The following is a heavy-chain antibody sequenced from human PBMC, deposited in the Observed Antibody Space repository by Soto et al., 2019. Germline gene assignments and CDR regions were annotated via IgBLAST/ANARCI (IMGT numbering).Heavy chain of an antibody. CDR2: IYYSGST. CDR3: ARSGYCSSTSCSNWFDP. Sequence: PSETLSLTCTVSGGSISSGGYYWSWIRQHPGKGLEWIGYIYYSGSTYYNPSLKSRVTISVDTSKNQFSLKLSSVTAADTAVYYCARSGYCSSTSCSNWFDPWGQGTLVTVSS. V-gene: IGHV4-31*03. J-gene: IGHJ5*02. CDR1: GGSISSGGYY. D-gene: IGHD2-2*01.